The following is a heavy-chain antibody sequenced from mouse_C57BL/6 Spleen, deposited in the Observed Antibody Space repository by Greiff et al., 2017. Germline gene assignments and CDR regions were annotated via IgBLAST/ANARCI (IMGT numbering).Heavy chain of an antibody. V-gene: IGHV1-66*01. CDR3: AREAGPYAMDY. D-gene: IGHD3-2*02. J-gene: IGHJ4*01. CDR2: IYPGCGNT. CDR1: GYSFTSYY. Sequence: QVQLQQSGPELVKPGASVKISCKASGYSFTSYYIHWVKQRHGQGLEWIGWIYPGCGNTKYNEKLKGKATLTADTSSSPAYMQLSSLTSEHSAVYYCAREAGPYAMDYWGQGPSVTVSS.